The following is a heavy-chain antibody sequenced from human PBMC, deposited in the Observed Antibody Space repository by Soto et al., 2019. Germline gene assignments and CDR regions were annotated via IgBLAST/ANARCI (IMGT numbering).Heavy chain of an antibody. D-gene: IGHD3-22*01. J-gene: IGHJ4*02. Sequence: SETLSLTCTVSGDSISSSSYYWGWIRQPPGKGLEWIGSIYYSGSTYYNPSLKSRVTISVDTSRVHFSLKLISVTAADTAVYYCARQSYDSSDYFDYWGQGTLVTVSS. CDR1: GDSISSSSYY. CDR3: ARQSYDSSDYFDY. V-gene: IGHV4-39*01. CDR2: IYYSGST.